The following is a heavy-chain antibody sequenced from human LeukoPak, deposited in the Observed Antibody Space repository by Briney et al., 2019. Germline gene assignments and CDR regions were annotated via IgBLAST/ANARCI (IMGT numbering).Heavy chain of an antibody. J-gene: IGHJ4*02. CDR2: ISYDGSNN. Sequence: GGSLRLSCAASGFTFSSYGMHWVRQAPGKGLEWVAVISYDGSNNCYADSVKGRFTISRDNSKNTLYLQMNSLRAEDTAVYYCAKDPRPFTTVTTDPFDYWGQGTLVTVSS. CDR3: AKDPRPFTTVTTDPFDY. CDR1: GFTFSSYG. D-gene: IGHD4-17*01. V-gene: IGHV3-30*18.